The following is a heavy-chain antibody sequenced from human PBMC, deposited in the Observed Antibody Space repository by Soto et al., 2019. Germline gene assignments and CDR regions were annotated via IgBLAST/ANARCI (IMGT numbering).Heavy chain of an antibody. CDR3: ASGRDVYHPLGY. Sequence: QVQLVQSGAEVKKPGASVKVSCYLSGNTLTNLAMHWVRQARGRGLEWMGGDDAEDAGTIYAQNFQGRLTMTEDRSTSTAYMELSSLTPDDTAIYYCASGRDVYHPLGYWCQGTL. V-gene: IGHV1-24*01. CDR1: GNTLTNLA. D-gene: IGHD2-2*01. J-gene: IGHJ4*02. CDR2: DDAEDAGT.